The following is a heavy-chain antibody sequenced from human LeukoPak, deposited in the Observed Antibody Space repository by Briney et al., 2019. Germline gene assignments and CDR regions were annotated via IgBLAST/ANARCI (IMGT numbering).Heavy chain of an antibody. CDR1: GFTVSSNY. Sequence: PGGSLRLSCAASGFTVSSNYMSWVRQAPGKGLEWVSVIYSGGSTYYADSVKGRFTISRDNSKNTLYLQMNSLRAEDTAVYYCARFDYGDYSLAFDYWGQGTLGTVSS. D-gene: IGHD4-17*01. CDR3: ARFDYGDYSLAFDY. CDR2: IYSGGST. J-gene: IGHJ4*02. V-gene: IGHV3-53*01.